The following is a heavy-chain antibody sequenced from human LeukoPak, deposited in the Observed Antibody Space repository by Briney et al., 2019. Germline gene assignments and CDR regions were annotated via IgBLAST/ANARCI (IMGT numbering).Heavy chain of an antibody. D-gene: IGHD1-26*01. CDR2: IWYDGSNK. CDR1: GFTFNHYG. V-gene: IGHV3-33*06. J-gene: IGHJ5*02. Sequence: PGGSLRLSCAASGFTFNHYGMHWVRQAPGKGLEWVAVIWYDGSNKYYADSVKGRFTISRDNSKNTLYLQMNSLRAEDTAVYYCAKGIVGATNWFDPWGQGTLVTVSS. CDR3: AKGIVGATNWFDP.